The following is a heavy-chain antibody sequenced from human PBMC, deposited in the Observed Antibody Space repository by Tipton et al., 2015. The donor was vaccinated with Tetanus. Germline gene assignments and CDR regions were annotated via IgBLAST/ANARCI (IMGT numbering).Heavy chain of an antibody. CDR1: GFTLSRYT. Sequence: SLRLSCAASGFTLSRYTLNWVRQAPGKGLEWVSSISRSSRYIYYADSVKGRFTISRDNAKNSLYLQMISLRAEDTAVYSCARGMAEASNCGGDCYSDYWGQGPLVTVSS. J-gene: IGHJ4*02. CDR3: ARGMAEASNCGGDCYSDY. CDR2: ISRSSRYI. V-gene: IGHV3-21*01. D-gene: IGHD2-21*02.